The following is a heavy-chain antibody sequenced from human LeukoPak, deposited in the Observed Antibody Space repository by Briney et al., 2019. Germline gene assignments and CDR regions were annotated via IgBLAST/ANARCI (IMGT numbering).Heavy chain of an antibody. V-gene: IGHV4-34*01. Sequence: SETLSLTCAVYGGSFSGYYWSWIRQPPGKGLEWSGEINHSGSTNYNPSLKSRVTISVDTSKNQFSLKLSSVTAADTAVYYCARAGSYGSGSYGDYWGQGTLVTVSS. CDR3: ARAGSYGSGSYGDY. J-gene: IGHJ4*02. D-gene: IGHD3-10*01. CDR2: INHSGST. CDR1: GGSFSGYY.